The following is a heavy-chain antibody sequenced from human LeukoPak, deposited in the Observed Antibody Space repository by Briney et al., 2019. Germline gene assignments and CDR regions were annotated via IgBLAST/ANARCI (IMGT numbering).Heavy chain of an antibody. V-gene: IGHV4-39*07. CDR2: IHYSGST. D-gene: IGHD5-24*01. J-gene: IGHJ4*02. CDR3: ARDGPIK. CDR1: GGSISSLIYY. Sequence: SETLSLTCTVSGGSISSLIYYWGWIRQPPGKGLEWIGSIHYSGSTYYSPSLKSRVTISVDTSRNQFSLKLTSVTAADTAVYYCARDGPIKWGQGTLLTVSS.